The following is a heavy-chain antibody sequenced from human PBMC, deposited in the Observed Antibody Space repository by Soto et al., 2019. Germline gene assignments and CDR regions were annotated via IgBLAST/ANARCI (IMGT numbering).Heavy chain of an antibody. CDR3: ARSGYSYGPNPLLY. J-gene: IGHJ4*02. Sequence: QVQLQESGPGLVKPSQTLSLTCTASGGSISSGGYYWSWIRQHPGKGLEWIGYIYYSGSTYYNPSLKRRVTISVDTSKNQFSLKLSSVTAADTAVYYCARSGYSYGPNPLLYWGQGTLVTVSS. CDR2: IYYSGST. CDR1: GGSISSGGYY. V-gene: IGHV4-31*03. D-gene: IGHD5-18*01.